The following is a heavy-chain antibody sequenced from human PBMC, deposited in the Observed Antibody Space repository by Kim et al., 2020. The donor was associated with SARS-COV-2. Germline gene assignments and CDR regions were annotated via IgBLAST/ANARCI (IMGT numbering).Heavy chain of an antibody. CDR3: AKGYYDFWSGPSYYYYYGMDV. CDR2: ISYDGSNK. Sequence: GGSLRLSCAASGFTFSSYGMHWVRQAPGKGLEWVAVISYDGSNKYYAYSVKGRFTISRDNSKNTLYLQMNSLRAEDTAVYYCAKGYYDFWSGPSYYYYYGMDVWGQGTTVTVSS. D-gene: IGHD3-3*01. V-gene: IGHV3-30*18. J-gene: IGHJ6*02. CDR1: GFTFSSYG.